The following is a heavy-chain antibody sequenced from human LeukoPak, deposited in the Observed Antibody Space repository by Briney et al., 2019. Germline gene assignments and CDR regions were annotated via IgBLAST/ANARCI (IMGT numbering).Heavy chain of an antibody. V-gene: IGHV4-34*01. Sequence: SETLSLTCGVYGGSFTDCFWSWVRQPPGKRLEWIGEINHVGSTNYNPSLKSRVTLSVDKSTNQVSLNLTSVTVADTAVYYCARRLIIRGRFNDWGQGTLVTLSS. CDR1: GGSFTDCF. D-gene: IGHD3-10*01. J-gene: IGHJ4*02. CDR2: INHVGST. CDR3: ARRLIIRGRFND.